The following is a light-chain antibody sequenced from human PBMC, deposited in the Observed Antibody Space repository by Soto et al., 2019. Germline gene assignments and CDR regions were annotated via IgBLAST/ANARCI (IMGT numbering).Light chain of an antibody. CDR3: SSYTSSSTLGV. Sequence: QSVLTQPASVSGSPGQSITISCTGTSSDVGGYNYVSWYQQHPGKAPKLVIYEVSNRPSGVYNRLSGSKSGNTASLTISGLQAEDEADYYCSSYTSSSTLGVFGEGTKLTVL. CDR2: EVS. J-gene: IGLJ2*01. V-gene: IGLV2-14*01. CDR1: SSDVGGYNY.